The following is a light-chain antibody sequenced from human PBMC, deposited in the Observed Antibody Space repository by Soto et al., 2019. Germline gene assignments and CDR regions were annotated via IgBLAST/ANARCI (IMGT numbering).Light chain of an antibody. V-gene: IGKV1-39*01. CDR2: GAS. Sequence: DIQMTQSPFSLSASVGDRVTITCRTSQSISSDLNWYQQKTGRAPKLLIYGASTLQTGVPSRFSGSGSGTHFTLTISSVEPEDFASYYCQQIYSTPITFGQGTLLEIK. CDR3: QQIYSTPIT. J-gene: IGKJ5*01. CDR1: QSISSD.